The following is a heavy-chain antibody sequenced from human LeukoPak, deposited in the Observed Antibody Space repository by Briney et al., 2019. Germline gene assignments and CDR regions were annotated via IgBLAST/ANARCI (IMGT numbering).Heavy chain of an antibody. Sequence: SETLSLTCTVSGASITNYYWSWIRQSPERGLEWIGYLYSGGSTVYNPSLKSRVTISVDTSNNQFSLKLTSVTAADTAVYYCAGRSGYTDSWGQGTLVTVSS. V-gene: IGHV4-59*01. CDR1: GASITNYY. D-gene: IGHD3-22*01. J-gene: IGHJ4*02. CDR3: AGRSGYTDS. CDR2: LYSGGST.